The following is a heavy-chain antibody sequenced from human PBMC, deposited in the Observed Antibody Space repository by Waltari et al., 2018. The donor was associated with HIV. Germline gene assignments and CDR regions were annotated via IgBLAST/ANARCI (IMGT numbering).Heavy chain of an antibody. CDR2: MSLDGTT. Sequence: DVQLVESGGGLVQPGGSLRLSCVASGFTVTGSWMLWVRQVPGKGPVWVSRMSLDGTTVYADSVKGRFTISRDNAKNTLYLQMNTLRAEDTAVYYCARDRYAGGWFGYWGQGTLVTVSS. D-gene: IGHD3-16*01. V-gene: IGHV3-74*01. J-gene: IGHJ4*02. CDR1: GFTVTGSW. CDR3: ARDRYAGGWFGY.